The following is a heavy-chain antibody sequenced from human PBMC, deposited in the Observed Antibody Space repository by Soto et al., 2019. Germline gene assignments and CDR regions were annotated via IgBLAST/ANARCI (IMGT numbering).Heavy chain of an antibody. CDR1: GHTFSRYA. V-gene: IGHV1-3*01. CDR2: INAGNGNT. J-gene: IGHJ5*01. Sequence: ASVKVSCKASGHTFSRYAIHWVRQAPGQRLEWMGWINAGNGNTKYSQKFEGRVTLTTDTSANTVYMELSSLRFEDTALYYCARDQQFRNWFDSWGQGTLVTSPQ. CDR3: ARDQQFRNWFDS. D-gene: IGHD6-13*01.